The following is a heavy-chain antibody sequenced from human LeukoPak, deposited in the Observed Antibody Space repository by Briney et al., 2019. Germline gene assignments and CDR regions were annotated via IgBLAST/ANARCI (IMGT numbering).Heavy chain of an antibody. J-gene: IGHJ4*02. V-gene: IGHV1-2*02. D-gene: IGHD3-22*01. CDR3: ARERWSDTSGYFDY. Sequence: ASVKVSCKASGYTFTAYYIHWVRQAPGQGLEWVGWINPNTGDTSYAQQFQGRVTMTRDTSISTAYMELSRLTSDDTAVYYCARERWSDTSGYFDYWGQGTLVTVSS. CDR2: INPNTGDT. CDR1: GYTFTAYY.